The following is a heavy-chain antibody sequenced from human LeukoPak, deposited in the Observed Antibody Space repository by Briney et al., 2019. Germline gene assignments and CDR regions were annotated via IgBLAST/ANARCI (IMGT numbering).Heavy chain of an antibody. CDR3: ARLGYSDPYYFDN. Sequence: GGSLRLSCEASGFTFSGHWMTWVRQSPGKGPEWVANIKQDGSEKYYLDSVKGRFTISRDNAKSSLYLQMTSLRVEDTAVYYCARLGYSDPYYFDNWGQGTLVTVSS. D-gene: IGHD5-18*01. CDR1: GFTFSGHW. CDR2: IKQDGSEK. J-gene: IGHJ4*02. V-gene: IGHV3-7*05.